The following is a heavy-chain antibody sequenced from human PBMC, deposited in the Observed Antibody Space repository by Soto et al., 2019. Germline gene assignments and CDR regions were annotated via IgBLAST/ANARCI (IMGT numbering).Heavy chain of an antibody. CDR2: INHSGST. CDR1: GGSFSVYY. D-gene: IGHD3-16*02. J-gene: IGHJ4*02. Sequence: SETLSLTCAVYGGSFSVYYWSWIRQPPGKGLEWIGEINHSGSTNYNPSLKSRVTISVDTSKNQFSLKLSSVTAADTAVYYCARSQYYDYVWGSYRSPRGYYFDYWGQGTLVTVSS. V-gene: IGHV4-34*01. CDR3: ARSQYYDYVWGSYRSPRGYYFDY.